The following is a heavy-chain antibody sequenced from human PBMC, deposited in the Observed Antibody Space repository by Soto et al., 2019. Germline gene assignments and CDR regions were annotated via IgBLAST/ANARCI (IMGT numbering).Heavy chain of an antibody. CDR1: GGSISSSSYY. J-gene: IGHJ4*02. V-gene: IGHV4-39*01. Sequence: SETLSLTCTVSGGSISSSSYYWGWIRQPPGKGLEWIGSIYYSGSTYYNPSLKSRVTISVDTSKNQFSLKLSSVTAADTAVYYCARNLAPDYWGQGTLVTVSS. CDR3: ARNLAPDY. D-gene: IGHD3-3*02. CDR2: IYYSGST.